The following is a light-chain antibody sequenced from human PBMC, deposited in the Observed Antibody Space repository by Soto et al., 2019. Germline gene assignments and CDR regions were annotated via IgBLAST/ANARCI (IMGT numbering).Light chain of an antibody. J-gene: IGKJ5*01. V-gene: IGKV3-11*01. CDR2: DAS. CDR3: QQRSNWPIT. Sequence: EIVLTQSPGTVSLSPGERATLSFRASHSVSGTSLAWYQQKPGQPPRLLIYDASTRATGIPARFSGSGSGTDFTLTISSLEPEDFAVYYCQQRSNWPITFGQGTRLEIK. CDR1: HSVSGT.